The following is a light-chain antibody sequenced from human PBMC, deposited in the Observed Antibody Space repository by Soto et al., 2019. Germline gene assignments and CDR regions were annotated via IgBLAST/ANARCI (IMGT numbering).Light chain of an antibody. CDR3: QQYDNLPRT. Sequence: EIVLTQSPGTLSLYPGESATLSCRASQSVGSSLAWYHHKPGQAPRLLIYGSTGRAPGIPDRFSGSGSGTDFTLTISRLEPEDFAVYYCQQYDNLPRTFGQGTKVDIK. CDR1: QSVGSS. CDR2: GST. J-gene: IGKJ1*01. V-gene: IGKV3-20*01.